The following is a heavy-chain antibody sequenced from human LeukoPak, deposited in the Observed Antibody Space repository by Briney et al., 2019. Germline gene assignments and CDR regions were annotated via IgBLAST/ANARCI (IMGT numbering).Heavy chain of an antibody. J-gene: IGHJ4*02. CDR2: INPNSGGT. CDR1: GYTFTGYY. D-gene: IGHD3-22*01. CDR3: AREVARYIPYYYDSSGYYYSLDY. V-gene: IGHV1-2*02. Sequence: VKVSCKASGYTFTGYYMHWVRQAPGQGLEWMGWINPNSGGTNYAQKFQGRVTMTRDTSISTAYMELSRLRSDDTAVYYCAREVARYIPYYYDSSGYYYSLDYWGQGTLVTVSS.